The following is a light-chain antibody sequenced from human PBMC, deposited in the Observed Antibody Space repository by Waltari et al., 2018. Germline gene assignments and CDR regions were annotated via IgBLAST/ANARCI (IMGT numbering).Light chain of an antibody. CDR2: QDT. CDR1: QLGNKY. Sequence: SYELTQPPSVSVSPGQTASITCSGDQLGNKYVSWYQQKPGQSPVLIIYQDTKRPSGIPEQLAGSNSGKTATLPSSGTQVMDEGDYYCQAWDTISAGLGGGTKLTDL. V-gene: IGLV3-1*01. CDR3: QAWDTISAG. J-gene: IGLJ2*01.